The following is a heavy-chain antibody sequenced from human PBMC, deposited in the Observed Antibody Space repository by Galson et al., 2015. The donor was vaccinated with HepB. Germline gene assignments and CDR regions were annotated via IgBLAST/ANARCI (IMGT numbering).Heavy chain of an antibody. CDR2: ISYDGSNK. D-gene: IGHD2-2*01. J-gene: IGHJ4*02. CDR1: GFTFSSYG. V-gene: IGHV3-30*18. Sequence: SLRLSCAASGFTFSSYGMHWVRQAPGKGLEWVAVISYDGSNKYYADSVKGRFTISRDNSKNTLYLQMNSLRAEDTAVYYCAKGRREGYCSSTSCYVKLETDYWGQGTLVTVSS. CDR3: AKGRREGYCSSTSCYVKLETDY.